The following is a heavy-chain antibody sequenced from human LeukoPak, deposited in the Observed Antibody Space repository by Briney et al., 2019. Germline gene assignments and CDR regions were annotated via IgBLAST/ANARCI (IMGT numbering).Heavy chain of an antibody. CDR3: ATAYCGGDCDKLRFDY. CDR2: IRYDGSDK. CDR1: GFTFSSYG. Sequence: GGSLRLSCAASGFTFSSYGMHWVRQAPGKGLEWVAFIRYDGSDKYYADSVKGRFTISRDNSKNTLYLQMNSLRSEDTAVYYCATAYCGGDCDKLRFDYWGQGTLVTVSS. V-gene: IGHV3-30*02. D-gene: IGHD2-21*02. J-gene: IGHJ4*02.